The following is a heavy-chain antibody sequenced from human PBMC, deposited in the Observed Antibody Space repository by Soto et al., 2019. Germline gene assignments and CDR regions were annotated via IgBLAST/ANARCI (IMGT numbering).Heavy chain of an antibody. J-gene: IGHJ3*02. CDR3: AKVTDCGVSRCDDGIDI. Sequence: EVQLLESGGGLAQPGGSRRLSCAASGFTFSSYSMNWFRRARGRGLGGFSIISGSGGVTSYADSVKGRFTISRDNSKNSLFLQMKSLRDEDTAVYYCAKVTDCGVSRCDDGIDIWGHGTLVTVS. V-gene: IGHV3-23*01. CDR2: ISGSGGVT. D-gene: IGHD2-21*01. CDR1: GFTFSSYS.